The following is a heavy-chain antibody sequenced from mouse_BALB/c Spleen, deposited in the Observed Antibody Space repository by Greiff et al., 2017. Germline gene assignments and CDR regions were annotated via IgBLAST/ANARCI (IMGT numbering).Heavy chain of an antibody. Sequence: EVHLVESGGGLVKPGGSLKLSCAASGFTFSSYAMSWVRQFPEKRLEWVAEISSGGSYTYYPDTVTGRFTISRDNAKNPLYLEMSSLRSEDTAMYYCARDRGTWNAMDYWGQGTSVTVSS. J-gene: IGHJ4*01. CDR3: ARDRGTWNAMDY. CDR1: GFTFSSYA. D-gene: IGHD3-1*01. V-gene: IGHV5-9-4*01. CDR2: ISSGGSYT.